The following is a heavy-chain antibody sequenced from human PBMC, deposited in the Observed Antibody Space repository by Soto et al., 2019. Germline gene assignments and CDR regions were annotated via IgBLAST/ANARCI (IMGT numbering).Heavy chain of an antibody. CDR2: ISGSGVTP. Sequence: AGGSLRLSCAASGFTFNNYAMSWVRQAPGKGLEWVSAISGSGVTPYYADSVKGRFTISRDNSKNTLFLQMNSLRAEDTAVYYCARSPQSGGGSCYDFWGQGSLVT. D-gene: IGHD2-15*01. V-gene: IGHV3-23*01. J-gene: IGHJ4*02. CDR1: GFTFNNYA. CDR3: ARSPQSGGGSCYDF.